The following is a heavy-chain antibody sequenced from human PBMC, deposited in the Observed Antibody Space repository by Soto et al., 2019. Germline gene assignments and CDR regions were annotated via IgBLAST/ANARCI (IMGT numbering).Heavy chain of an antibody. V-gene: IGHV3-9*01. CDR3: AKAEVVVAATTSFDY. CDR2: ISWNSGSI. Sequence: ESGGGLVQPGRSLRLSCAASGFTFDDYAMHWVRQAPGKGLEWVSGISWNSGSIGYADSVKGRFTISRDNAKNSLYLQMNSLRAEDTALYYCAKAEVVVAATTSFDYWGQGTLVTVSS. D-gene: IGHD2-15*01. J-gene: IGHJ4*02. CDR1: GFTFDDYA.